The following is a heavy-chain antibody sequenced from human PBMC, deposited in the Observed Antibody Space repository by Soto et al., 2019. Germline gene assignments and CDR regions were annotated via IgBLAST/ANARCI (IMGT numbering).Heavy chain of an antibody. CDR2: INAGNGNT. J-gene: IGHJ6*02. D-gene: IGHD3-22*01. CDR3: AYDSSGYYYVGSVYYYYGMDV. V-gene: IGHV1-3*01. Sequence: ASVKVSCKASGYTFTSYAMHWVRQAPGQRLEWMGWINAGNGNTKYSQKFQGRVTITRDTSASTAYMELSSLRSEDTAVYYCAYDSSGYYYVGSVYYYYGMDVWGQGTTVTSP. CDR1: GYTFTSYA.